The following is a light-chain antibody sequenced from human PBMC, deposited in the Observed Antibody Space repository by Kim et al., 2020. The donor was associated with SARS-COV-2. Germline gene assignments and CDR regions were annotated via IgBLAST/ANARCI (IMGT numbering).Light chain of an antibody. CDR3: QQYNNWPPYT. V-gene: IGKV3-15*01. CDR2: AAS. Sequence: EIVMTQSPATLSVSPGERATLSCRASQSVRTNLAWYQQKPGQAPRLLIYAASTRATGIPARFSGGGSGTEFTLTINSLQSEDFALYYCQQYNNWPPYTFGQGTKLEIK. J-gene: IGKJ2*01. CDR1: QSVRTN.